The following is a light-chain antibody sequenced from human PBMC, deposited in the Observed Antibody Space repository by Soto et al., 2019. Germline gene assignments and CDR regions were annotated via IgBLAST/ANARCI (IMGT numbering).Light chain of an antibody. CDR1: QSISSY. CDR2: AAS. V-gene: IGKV1-39*01. J-gene: IGKJ1*01. Sequence: DIQMTQSPSSLSASVGDRVTITCRASQSISSYLNWYQQKPGKAPKLLIYAASSLQSGVPSRFSGSGSGTDFTLTISSLQPEDFATYYCQQIYSTPWTFGQGPKGDIK. CDR3: QQIYSTPWT.